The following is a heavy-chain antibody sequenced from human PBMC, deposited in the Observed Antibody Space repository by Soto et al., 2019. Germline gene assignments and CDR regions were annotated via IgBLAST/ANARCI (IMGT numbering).Heavy chain of an antibody. Sequence: QVQLQESGPGLVKSSKTLSLTCTVSGGSISSGAYYWSWIRQHPGKDLEWIGYINYSGTTYLSPSLQSRGTMSVDTSKNQFSLRLRSVTAADTAVYFCARVSGNAFDVWGQGTMVSVSS. D-gene: IGHD3-10*01. CDR1: GGSISSGAYY. V-gene: IGHV4-31*03. J-gene: IGHJ3*01. CDR3: ARVSGNAFDV. CDR2: INYSGTT.